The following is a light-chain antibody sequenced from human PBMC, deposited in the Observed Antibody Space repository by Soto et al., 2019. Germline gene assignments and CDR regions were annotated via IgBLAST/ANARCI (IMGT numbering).Light chain of an antibody. Sequence: QSALTQPPSASGSPGQSVTISCTGTSSDVGRYNYVSWYQQHPGKAPKLMIYEVSQRPSGVPDRFSGSKSGNTASLTVSGLQAEVEADYYCTSYAGSNNYVFGTGTKLTVL. CDR3: TSYAGSNNYV. V-gene: IGLV2-8*01. CDR2: EVS. CDR1: SSDVGRYNY. J-gene: IGLJ1*01.